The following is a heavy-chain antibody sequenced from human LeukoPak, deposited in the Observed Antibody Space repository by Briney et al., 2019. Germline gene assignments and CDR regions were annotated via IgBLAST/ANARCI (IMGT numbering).Heavy chain of an antibody. CDR2: IYYTGNT. CDR1: GDSTSSFY. D-gene: IGHD3-10*01. V-gene: IGHV4-59*01. CDR3: ARGAYDSGSSQYFFDY. J-gene: IGHJ4*02. Sequence: PSETPSLTCTVSGDSTSSFYWSWIRQPPGHGLESIRYIYYTGNTNYNPSLKGRVTISLDTSKHQFSLKLTSVTAADTAVYYCARGAYDSGSSQYFFDYWGQGTLVTVSS.